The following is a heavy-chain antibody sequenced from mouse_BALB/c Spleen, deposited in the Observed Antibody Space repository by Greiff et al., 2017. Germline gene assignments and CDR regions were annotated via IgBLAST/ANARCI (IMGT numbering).Heavy chain of an antibody. V-gene: IGHV2-9*02. CDR2: IWAGGST. J-gene: IGHJ4*01. CDR3: AREGNLLLQNYAMDY. D-gene: IGHD1-1*01. CDR1: GFSLTSYG. Sequence: QVQLKESGPGLVAPSQSLSITCTVSGFSLTSYGVHWVRQPPGKGLEWLGVIWAGGSTNYNSALMSRLSISKDNSKSHVFLKMNSLQTDDTAMYYCAREGNLLLQNYAMDYWGQGTSVTVSS.